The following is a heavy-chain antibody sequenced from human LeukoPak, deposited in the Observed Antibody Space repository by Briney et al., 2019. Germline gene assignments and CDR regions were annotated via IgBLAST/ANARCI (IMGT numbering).Heavy chain of an antibody. J-gene: IGHJ4*02. D-gene: IGHD3-16*02. CDR1: GFTFSSYA. CDR2: ISYDGSNK. CDR3: ARDLGNGGVIVMNY. Sequence: GGSLRLSCAASGFTFSSYAMHWVRQAPGKGLEWVAVISYDGSNKYYADSVKGRFTISRDNSKNTLYLQMNSLRAEDTAVYYCARDLGNGGVIVMNYWGQGTLVTVSS. V-gene: IGHV3-30-3*01.